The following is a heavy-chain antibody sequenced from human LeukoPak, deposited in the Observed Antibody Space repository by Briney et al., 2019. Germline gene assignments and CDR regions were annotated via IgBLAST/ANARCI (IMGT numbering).Heavy chain of an antibody. CDR2: INPSGGST. V-gene: IGHV1-46*01. D-gene: IGHD6-13*01. CDR3: ARGGDFQQLGYGFDY. CDR1: GYTLTELS. Sequence: ASVKVSCKVSGYTLTELSMHWVRQAPGQGLEWMGIINPSGGSTNYAQKFQGRVTMTRDMSTSTVYMELSSLRSEDTAVYYCARGGDFQQLGYGFDYWGQGTLVTVSS. J-gene: IGHJ4*02.